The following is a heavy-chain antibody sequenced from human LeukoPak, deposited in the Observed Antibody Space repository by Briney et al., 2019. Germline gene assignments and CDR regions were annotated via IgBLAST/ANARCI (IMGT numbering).Heavy chain of an antibody. CDR1: GFTFSSYS. CDR2: ISSRSSYI. Sequence: GGSLKLSCAASGFTFSSYSMNWVRQAPGKGLEWISFISSRSSYIYYADSVKGRFTISRDNSKNTLYLQMNSLRAEDTAVYYCARVDDLDAFDIWGQGTMVTVSS. CDR3: ARVDDLDAFDI. D-gene: IGHD2-2*03. J-gene: IGHJ3*02. V-gene: IGHV3-21*01.